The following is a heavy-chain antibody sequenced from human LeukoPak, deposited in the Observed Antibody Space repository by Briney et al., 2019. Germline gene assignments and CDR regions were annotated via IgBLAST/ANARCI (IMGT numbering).Heavy chain of an antibody. Sequence: GGSLRLSRAASGFTFSGYSMNWVRQAPGKGLEWVSSISSSSSYIYYADSVKGRFTISRDNAKNSLYLQMNSLRAEDTAVYYCARGRRYYYDSSGYYAAAPYYYGMDVWGQGTTVTVSS. V-gene: IGHV3-21*01. D-gene: IGHD3-22*01. CDR3: ARGRRYYYDSSGYYAAAPYYYGMDV. CDR2: ISSSSSYI. J-gene: IGHJ6*02. CDR1: GFTFSGYS.